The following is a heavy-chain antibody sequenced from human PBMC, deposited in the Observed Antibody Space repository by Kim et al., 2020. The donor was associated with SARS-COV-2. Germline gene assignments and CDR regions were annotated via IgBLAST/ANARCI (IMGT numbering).Heavy chain of an antibody. CDR1: GGSFSGYY. J-gene: IGHJ6*02. CDR2: INHSGST. CDR3: ARGGSPRNYYYYGMDV. D-gene: IGHD6-13*01. V-gene: IGHV4-34*01. Sequence: SETLSLTCAVYGGSFSGYYWSWIRQPPGKGLEWIGEINHSGSTNYNPSLKSRVTISVDTSKNQFSLKLSSVTAADTAVYYCARGGSPRNYYYYGMDVWGQGTTVTVSS.